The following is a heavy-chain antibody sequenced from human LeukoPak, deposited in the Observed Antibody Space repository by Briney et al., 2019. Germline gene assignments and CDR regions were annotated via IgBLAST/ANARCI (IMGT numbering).Heavy chain of an antibody. CDR3: ATDVIAAAGIEGWLDP. Sequence: ASVKVSCKASGYTFTSYDLNWVRRATGQGLEWMGWMSPASGNTGYAQEFQGRVTMTEDTSTDTAYMELSSLRSEDTAVYYCATDVIAAAGIEGWLDPWGQGTLVTVSS. V-gene: IGHV1-8*01. CDR2: MSPASGNT. CDR1: GYTFTSYD. J-gene: IGHJ5*02. D-gene: IGHD6-13*01.